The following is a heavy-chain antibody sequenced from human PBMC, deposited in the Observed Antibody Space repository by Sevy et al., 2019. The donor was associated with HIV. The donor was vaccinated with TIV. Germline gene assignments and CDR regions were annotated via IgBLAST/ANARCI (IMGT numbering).Heavy chain of an antibody. D-gene: IGHD3-22*01. CDR1: GFTFSDHY. CDR3: ARVGYYDSSGYYVDY. V-gene: IGHV3-72*01. CDR2: TRNKANSYTT. J-gene: IGHJ4*02. Sequence: GGSLRLSCAASGFTFSDHYMDWLRQAPGKGLEWVGRTRNKANSYTTEYAASVKGRFTISRDDSKNSLYIQMHRLKTEETAVYYCARVGYYDSSGYYVDYWGQGTLVTVSS.